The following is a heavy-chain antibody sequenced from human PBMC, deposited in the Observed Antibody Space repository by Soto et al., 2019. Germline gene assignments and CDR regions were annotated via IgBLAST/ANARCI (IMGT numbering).Heavy chain of an antibody. D-gene: IGHD3-3*01. Sequence: SETLSLTCAVYGGSFSGYYWSWIRQPPGKGLEWIGEINHSGSTNYNPSLKSRVTISVDTSKNQFSLKLSSVTAADTAVYYCARSHRFSIFGVVIPTDYFDYWGQGTLVTVSS. CDR2: INHSGST. CDR1: GGSFSGYY. V-gene: IGHV4-34*01. CDR3: ARSHRFSIFGVVIPTDYFDY. J-gene: IGHJ4*02.